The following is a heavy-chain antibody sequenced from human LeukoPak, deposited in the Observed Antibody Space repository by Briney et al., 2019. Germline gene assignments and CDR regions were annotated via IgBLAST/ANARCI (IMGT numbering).Heavy chain of an antibody. CDR1: GFTFSSYG. Sequence: GGSLRLSCAASGFTFSSYGVHWVRQAPGKGLEWVAFIRYDGSNKYYADSVKGRFTISRDNSKNTLYLQMNSLRAEDTAVYYCAKDEGSWYAVDYWGQGTLVTVSS. D-gene: IGHD6-13*01. CDR3: AKDEGSWYAVDY. J-gene: IGHJ4*02. V-gene: IGHV3-30*02. CDR2: IRYDGSNK.